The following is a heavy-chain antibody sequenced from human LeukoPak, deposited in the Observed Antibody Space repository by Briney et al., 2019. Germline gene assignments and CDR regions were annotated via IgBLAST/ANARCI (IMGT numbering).Heavy chain of an antibody. V-gene: IGHV3-30*18. CDR1: GFTFSSYG. Sequence: GGSLRLSCAASGFTFSSYGMHWVRQAPGKGLEWVAVISYDGSNKYYADSVKGRFTISRDNSKNTLYLQMNRLRAEDTAVYYCAKAGYAYDSSLGAFDIWGQGTMVTVSS. CDR3: AKAGYAYDSSLGAFDI. CDR2: ISYDGSNK. D-gene: IGHD3-22*01. J-gene: IGHJ3*02.